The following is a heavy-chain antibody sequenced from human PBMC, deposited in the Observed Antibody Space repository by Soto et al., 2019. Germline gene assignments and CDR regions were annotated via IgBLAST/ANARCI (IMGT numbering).Heavy chain of an antibody. J-gene: IGHJ4*02. CDR3: ARGSILEWLSIDY. Sequence: GGSLRLSCAASGFTFSSYSMNWVRQAPGKGLEWVSSISSSSSYIYYADSVKGRFTISRDNAKNSLYLQMNSLRAEDMAVYYCARGSILEWLSIDYWGQGTQVTVSS. V-gene: IGHV3-21*01. CDR2: ISSSSSYI. D-gene: IGHD3-3*01. CDR1: GFTFSSYS.